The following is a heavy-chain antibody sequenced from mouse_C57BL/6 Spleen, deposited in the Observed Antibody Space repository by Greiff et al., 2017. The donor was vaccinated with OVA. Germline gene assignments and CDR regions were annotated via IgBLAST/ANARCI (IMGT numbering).Heavy chain of an antibody. V-gene: IGHV1-55*01. D-gene: IGHD1-1*01. CDR2: IYPGSGST. J-gene: IGHJ3*01. CDR1: GYTFTSYW. Sequence: QVQLQQSGAELVKPGASVKMSCKASGYTFTSYWITWVKQRPGQGLEWIGDIYPGSGSTNYNEKFKSKATLTVDTSSSTAYMQLSSLTSEDSAVYYCARRGYYYGSSPFAYWGQGTLVTVSA. CDR3: ARRGYYYGSSPFAY.